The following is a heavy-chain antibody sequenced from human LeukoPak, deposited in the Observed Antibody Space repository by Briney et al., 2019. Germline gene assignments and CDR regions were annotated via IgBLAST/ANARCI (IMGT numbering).Heavy chain of an antibody. V-gene: IGHV4-4*02. J-gene: IGHJ4*02. CDR3: ASQSQIDY. CDR2: IYHSGST. CDR1: GGSISSSNW. Sequence: SETLSLTSAVSGGSISSSNWWTWVRQPPGKGLEWIGEIYHSGSTNYNPSLKSRVTISLDKSKNQFSLKLSSVTAADTAVYYCASQSQIDYWGQGTLVTVSS.